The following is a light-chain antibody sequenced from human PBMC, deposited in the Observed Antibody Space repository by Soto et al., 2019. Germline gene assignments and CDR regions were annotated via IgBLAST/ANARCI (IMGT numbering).Light chain of an antibody. CDR3: QQYNNRPPFT. Sequence: EIVLTQSPATLSLSPGERATLSCRASQSVSSYLAWYQQKPGQAPRLLIYGASTRATVIPARFSGSGSGTEFTLTISSLQSEDFAVYYCQQYNNRPPFTFGPGTKVDIK. V-gene: IGKV3-15*01. CDR1: QSVSSY. CDR2: GAS. J-gene: IGKJ3*01.